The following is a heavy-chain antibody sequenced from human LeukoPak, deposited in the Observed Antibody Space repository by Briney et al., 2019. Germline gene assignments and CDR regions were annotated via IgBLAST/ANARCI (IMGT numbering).Heavy chain of an antibody. J-gene: IGHJ6*03. D-gene: IGHD3-3*01. CDR1: GYTFTSYG. CDR2: ISAYNGNT. CDR3: ARVPIFGVANYYYYYMDV. V-gene: IGHV1-18*01. Sequence: ASVKVSCKASGYTFTSYGISWVRQAPGQGLEWMGWISAYNGNTDYAQKLQGRVTMTTDTSTSTAYMELRSLRSDDTAVYYCARVPIFGVANYYYYYMDVWGKGTTVTVSS.